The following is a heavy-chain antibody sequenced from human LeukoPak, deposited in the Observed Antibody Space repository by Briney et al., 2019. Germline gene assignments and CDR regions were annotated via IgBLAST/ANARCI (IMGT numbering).Heavy chain of an antibody. V-gene: IGHV1-8*02. Sequence: ASVKVSCKASGYTFTSYGISWVRQAPGQGLEWMGWMNPNSGNTGYAQKFQGRVTMTRNTSISTAYMELSSLRSEDTAVYYCARGRWEYYDSSGYYTDYWGQGTLVTVSS. D-gene: IGHD3-22*01. CDR3: ARGRWEYYDSSGYYTDY. CDR1: GYTFTSYG. J-gene: IGHJ4*02. CDR2: MNPNSGNT.